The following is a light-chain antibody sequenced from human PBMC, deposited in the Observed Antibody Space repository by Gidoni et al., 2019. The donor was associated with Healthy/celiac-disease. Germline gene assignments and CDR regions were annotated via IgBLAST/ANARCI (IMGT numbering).Light chain of an antibody. CDR1: QSVNSN. CDR2: GAS. CDR3: QQYNNWLLT. J-gene: IGKJ4*01. Sequence: EIVLTQSPATLPVSPGERATLSCRASQSVNSNLAWYQQTPGQAHTLLNYGASTMATGIPARFKGSGSGTEFTLTISSLQSGDFAVYYCQQYNNWLLTFGGXTKVEIK. V-gene: IGKV3-15*01.